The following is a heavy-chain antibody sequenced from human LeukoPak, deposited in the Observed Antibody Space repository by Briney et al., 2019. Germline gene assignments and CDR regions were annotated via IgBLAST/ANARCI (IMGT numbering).Heavy chain of an antibody. CDR1: GFTFSTYW. CDR2: INSDGSST. CDR3: AGPMTEIDY. V-gene: IGHV3-74*01. D-gene: IGHD2-21*02. J-gene: IGHJ4*02. Sequence: GGSLRLSCAASGFTFSTYWMHWVRQAPGKGLVWVSHINSDGSSTNYADSVKGRFTISRDNAKNTLYLQMNSLRAEDTAVYYCAGPMTEIDYWGQGTLVTVSS.